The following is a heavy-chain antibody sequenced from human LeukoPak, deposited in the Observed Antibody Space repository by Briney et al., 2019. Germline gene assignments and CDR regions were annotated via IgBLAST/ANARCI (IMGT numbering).Heavy chain of an antibody. J-gene: IGHJ5*02. CDR1: GGSISSGGYS. V-gene: IGHV4-30-2*01. CDR3: ARFCSGGSCPFDP. Sequence: SQTLSLTCAVSGGSISSGGYSWSWIRQPPGKGLEWIGYIYNSGSTYYNPSLKSRVTISVDRSKNQFSLKLSSVTAADTAVYYCARFCSGGSCPFDPWGQGTLVTVSS. CDR2: IYNSGST. D-gene: IGHD2-15*01.